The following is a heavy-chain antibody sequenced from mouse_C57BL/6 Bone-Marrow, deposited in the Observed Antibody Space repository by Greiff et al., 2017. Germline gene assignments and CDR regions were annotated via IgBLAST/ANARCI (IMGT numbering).Heavy chain of an antibody. V-gene: IGHV1-63*01. D-gene: IGHD2-3*01. Sequence: VQLQESGAELVRPGTSVKMSCKASGYTFTNYWIGWAKQRPGHGLEWIGDIYPGGGYTNYNEKFKGKATLTADKSSSTAYMQFSSLTSEDSAIYYCAREGWLLAFAYWGQGTLVTVSA. CDR1: GYTFTNYW. J-gene: IGHJ3*01. CDR3: AREGWLLAFAY. CDR2: IYPGGGYT.